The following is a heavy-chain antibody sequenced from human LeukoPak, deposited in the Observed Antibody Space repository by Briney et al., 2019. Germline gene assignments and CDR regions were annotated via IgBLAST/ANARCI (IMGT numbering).Heavy chain of an antibody. CDR3: AKDIKRQRLETYYFDY. CDR2: ISGSGGST. CDR1: GFTFSSYA. Sequence: PGGSLRLSCAASGFTFSSYAMSWVRQAPGKGLEGVSAISGSGGSTYYADSVKGRFTISRDNSKNTLYLQMNSLRAEDTAVYYCAKDIKRQRLETYYFDYWGQGTLVTVSS. V-gene: IGHV3-23*01. J-gene: IGHJ4*02. D-gene: IGHD6-25*01.